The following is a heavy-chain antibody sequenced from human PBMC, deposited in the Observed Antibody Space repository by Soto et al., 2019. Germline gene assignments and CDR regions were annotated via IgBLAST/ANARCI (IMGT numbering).Heavy chain of an antibody. J-gene: IGHJ6*02. D-gene: IGHD3-22*01. CDR2: IYHSGST. CDR1: GGSISSGGYS. Sequence: QLQLQESGSGLVKPSQTLSLTCAVSGGSISSGGYSWRCMRQPPGKGLEWIGYIYHSGSTYYNPSLKSRVTISVDRSRNQFSRKLSSVTAAEAAVYYCAGSGYYDNSGMDVWGQGTTVTVSS. CDR3: AGSGYYDNSGMDV. V-gene: IGHV4-30-2*01.